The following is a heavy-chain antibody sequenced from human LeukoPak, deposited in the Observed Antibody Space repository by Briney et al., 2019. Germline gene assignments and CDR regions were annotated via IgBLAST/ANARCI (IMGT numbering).Heavy chain of an antibody. V-gene: IGHV1-2*02. Sequence: ASVKVSCKASGYTFTGYYMHWVRQAPGQGLEWMGWINPNSGGTNYAQKFQGRVTMTRDTSISTAYMELSRLRSDDTAVYYCARDGPGAPGAFDIWGQGTMVTVSS. CDR3: ARDGPGAPGAFDI. CDR2: INPNSGGT. CDR1: GYTFTGYY. D-gene: IGHD3-10*01. J-gene: IGHJ3*02.